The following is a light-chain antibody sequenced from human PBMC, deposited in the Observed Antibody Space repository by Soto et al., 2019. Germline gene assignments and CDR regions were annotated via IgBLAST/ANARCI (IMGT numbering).Light chain of an antibody. CDR3: QQRSNWPQLT. Sequence: EIVLTQAPATLPLSPGERATLSCRASQSGTTYLAWYQQKPGQAPRLLIHDASNTDTGIPARFSGSGSGTDFTLTISSLEPEDFADYYCQQRSNWPQLTFGGGTKVEIK. J-gene: IGKJ4*01. CDR2: DAS. V-gene: IGKV3-11*01. CDR1: QSGTTY.